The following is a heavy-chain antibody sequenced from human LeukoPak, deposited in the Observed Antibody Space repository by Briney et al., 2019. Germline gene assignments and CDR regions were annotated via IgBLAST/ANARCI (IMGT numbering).Heavy chain of an antibody. Sequence: PGGSLRLSCEASGFTFRSYWMDWFRQAPGRGLEWMANIKEDGSVKYYVDSVKRRITISRDNGKKSLYLQINSLRPDDTAVYYCSRALEVWGKGTTVTVSS. J-gene: IGHJ6*04. CDR2: IKEDGSVK. V-gene: IGHV3-7*01. CDR1: GFTFRSYW. CDR3: SRALEV.